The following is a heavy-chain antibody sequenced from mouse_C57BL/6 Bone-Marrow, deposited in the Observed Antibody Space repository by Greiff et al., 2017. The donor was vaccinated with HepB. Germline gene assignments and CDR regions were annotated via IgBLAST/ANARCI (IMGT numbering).Heavy chain of an antibody. CDR3: ARDRRLGDGYHWYFDV. J-gene: IGHJ1*03. CDR2: INYDGSST. D-gene: IGHD2-3*01. CDR1: GFTFSDYY. V-gene: IGHV5-16*01. Sequence: EVKLMESEGGLVQPGSSMKLSCTASGFTFSDYYMAWVRQVPEKGLEWVANINYDGSSTYYLDSLKSRFIISRDNAKNILYLQMSSLKSEDTATYYCARDRRLGDGYHWYFDVWGTGTTVTVSS.